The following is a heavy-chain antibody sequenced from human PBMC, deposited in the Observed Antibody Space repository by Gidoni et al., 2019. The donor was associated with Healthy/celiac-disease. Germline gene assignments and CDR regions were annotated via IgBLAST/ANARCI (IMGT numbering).Heavy chain of an antibody. J-gene: IGHJ1*01. CDR1: AHTLTSYY. CDR2: INPSGGST. Sequence: HVQLVQSGAEVTKPGASLKHSSTASAHTLTSYYMHWVRQAPGQGLEWMGIINPSGGSTSYAEKFQGRVTMTRDTSTSTVYMELSSLRSEDTAVYYCARVQTGYRSGWSYWGQGTLVTVSS. CDR3: ARVQTGYRSGWSY. D-gene: IGHD6-19*01. V-gene: IGHV1-46*01.